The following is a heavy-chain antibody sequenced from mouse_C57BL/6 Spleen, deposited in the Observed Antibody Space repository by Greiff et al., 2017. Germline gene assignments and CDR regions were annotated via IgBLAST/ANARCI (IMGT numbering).Heavy chain of an antibody. D-gene: IGHD3-2*02. CDR3: ARRRLAGAMCC. Sequence: VQLQQPGAELVRPGSSVKLSCKASGYTFTSYWMHWVKQRPIQGLEWIGNIDPSDSDTHYNQKFKDKATLTVDKSSSTAYMQLSSLTSEYSAVYYGARRRLAGAMCCWGQGTSVTVSS. CDR2: IDPSDSDT. J-gene: IGHJ4*01. V-gene: IGHV1-52*01. CDR1: GYTFTSYW.